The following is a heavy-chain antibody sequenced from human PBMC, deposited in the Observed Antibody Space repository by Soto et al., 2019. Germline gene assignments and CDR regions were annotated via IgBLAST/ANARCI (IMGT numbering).Heavy chain of an antibody. V-gene: IGHV6-1*01. J-gene: IGHJ5*02. D-gene: IGHD6-6*01. CDR1: GGSVSSNSVA. CDR2: TYYRAKWYN. CDR3: ARDLYSSSSFGHLGWFDP. Sequence: QTLSLTCAISGGSVSSNSVAWNLIRQSPSRGLEWLGRTYYRAKWYNDYAVSVKSRITINPDTSKNQFSLQLNSVTPEDTAVYYCARDLYSSSSFGHLGWFDPWGQGTLVTVSS.